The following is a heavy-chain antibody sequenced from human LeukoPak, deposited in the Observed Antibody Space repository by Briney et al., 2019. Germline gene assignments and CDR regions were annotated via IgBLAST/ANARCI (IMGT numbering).Heavy chain of an antibody. D-gene: IGHD2-2*01. Sequence: PGGSLRLSCAASGFTFSSYAMSWVRQAPGKGLGWVSGISGSGGSTYYADSVKGRFTISRDNSKNTLYLQMNSLRAEDTAVYYCAKGTSAYYYYGMDVWGQGTTVTVSS. CDR1: GFTFSSYA. V-gene: IGHV3-23*01. J-gene: IGHJ6*02. CDR3: AKGTSAYYYYGMDV. CDR2: ISGSGGST.